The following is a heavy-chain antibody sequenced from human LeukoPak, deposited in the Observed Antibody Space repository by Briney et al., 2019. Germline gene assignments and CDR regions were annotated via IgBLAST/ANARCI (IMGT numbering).Heavy chain of an antibody. CDR1: GFTFSSYA. J-gene: IGHJ4*02. D-gene: IGHD1-7*01. Sequence: GGSLRLSCAASGFTFSSYAMSWVRQAPGKGLEWVSAISGSGGSTYYADSVKGRFTISRDNSKNTLYLQMNSLKSEDTAVYYSMTATGTGDYWGQGTLVTVSS. CDR2: ISGSGGST. CDR3: MTATGTGDY. V-gene: IGHV3-23*01.